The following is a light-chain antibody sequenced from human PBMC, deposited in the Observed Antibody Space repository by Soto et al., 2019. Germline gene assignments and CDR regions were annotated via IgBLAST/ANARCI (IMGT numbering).Light chain of an antibody. J-gene: IGLJ2*01. Sequence: QSVLTQPASVSGSTGQSIIISCTGTSSDVDTYKYVSWYQQHPGKAPKLMIYEVSHRPSGASDRFSGSKAGNTASLTISGLQAEDEADYYCCSYAGSTTRVLFGGGTKVTVL. CDR2: EVS. V-gene: IGLV2-14*01. CDR3: CSYAGSTTRVL. CDR1: SSDVDTYKY.